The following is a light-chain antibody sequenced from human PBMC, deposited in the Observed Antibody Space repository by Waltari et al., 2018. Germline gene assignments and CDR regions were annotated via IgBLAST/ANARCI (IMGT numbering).Light chain of an antibody. CDR2: DAS. J-gene: IGKJ1*01. V-gene: IGKV3-20*01. CDR1: QSISRF. CDR3: QKYGSLPAT. Sequence: EIMLTQSPGTLSLSPGERATLSCRARQSISRFLAWYQQKPGQAPRLLIYDASNRATGIPDRFSGSGSGTEFSLTISRLEPEDIAVYYCQKYGSLPATCGQGTKVEIK.